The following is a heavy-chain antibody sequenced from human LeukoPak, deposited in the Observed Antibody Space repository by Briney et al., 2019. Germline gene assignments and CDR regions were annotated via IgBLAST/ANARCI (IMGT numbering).Heavy chain of an antibody. J-gene: IGHJ4*02. CDR3: ARTSSSSH. CDR1: GGSLSGYY. Sequence: PSETLSLTCAVYGGSLSGYYWSWIRQPPGKGLEWIGEINHSGSTNYNPSLKSRVTISVDTSKNQFSLKLSSVTAADTAVYYCARTSSSSHWGQGTLVTVSS. CDR2: INHSGST. V-gene: IGHV4-34*01. D-gene: IGHD6-13*01.